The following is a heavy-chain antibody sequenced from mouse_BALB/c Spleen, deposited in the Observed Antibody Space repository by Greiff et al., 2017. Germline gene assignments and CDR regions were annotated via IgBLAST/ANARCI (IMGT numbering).Heavy chain of an antibody. CDR3: ARQGYYGSSPAWFAY. CDR1: GFTFSSYT. D-gene: IGHD1-1*01. Sequence: DVMLVESGGGLVQPGGSLKLSCAASGFTFSSYTMSWVRQTPEKRLEWVAYISNGGGSTYYPDTVKGRFTISRDNAKNTLYLQMSSLKSEDTAMYYCARQGYYGSSPAWFAYWGQGTLVTVSA. V-gene: IGHV5-12-2*01. J-gene: IGHJ3*01. CDR2: ISNGGGST.